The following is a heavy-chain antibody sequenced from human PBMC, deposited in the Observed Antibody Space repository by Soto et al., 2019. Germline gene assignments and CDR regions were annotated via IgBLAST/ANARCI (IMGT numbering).Heavy chain of an antibody. V-gene: IGHV4-30-2*01. CDR3: ARVPHY. Sequence: QLQLQESGSGLVKPSQTLSLTCAVSGGSISSGGYSWSWIRQPPGKGLEWIGYIYHSGSTYYNPSLKSRVTISGDRFKNPFPLKLSSVTAADTAGYYCARVPHYWGQGTPVTVSP. CDR2: IYHSGST. J-gene: IGHJ4*02. CDR1: GGSISSGGYS.